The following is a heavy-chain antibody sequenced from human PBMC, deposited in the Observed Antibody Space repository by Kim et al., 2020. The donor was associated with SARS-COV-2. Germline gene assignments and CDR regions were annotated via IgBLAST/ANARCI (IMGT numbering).Heavy chain of an antibody. Sequence: SETLSLTCTVSGGSISSYYWSWIRQPPGKGLEWIGYIYYSGSTNYNPSLKSRVTISVDTSKNQFSLKLSSVTAADTAVYYCARGSLWFGELDIYYYYGMDVWGQGTTVTVSS. CDR1: GGSISSYY. CDR2: IYYSGST. D-gene: IGHD3-10*01. V-gene: IGHV4-59*13. J-gene: IGHJ6*02. CDR3: ARGSLWFGELDIYYYYGMDV.